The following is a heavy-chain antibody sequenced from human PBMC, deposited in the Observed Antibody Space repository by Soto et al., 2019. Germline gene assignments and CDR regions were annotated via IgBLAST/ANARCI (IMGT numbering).Heavy chain of an antibody. V-gene: IGHV3-43D*04. CDR2: ITWDGGVT. J-gene: IGHJ6*02. CDR1: GFTFDDYA. D-gene: IGHD1-1*01. CDR3: AKGSLKWNTRVGMDV. Sequence: GGSLRLSCAASGFTFDDYAMHWVRQAPGKGLEWVSLITWDGGVTYYADSVKGRFTISRDNSKNALYLQMNSLRAEDTALYYCAKGSLKWNTRVGMDVWGQGTKGKVS.